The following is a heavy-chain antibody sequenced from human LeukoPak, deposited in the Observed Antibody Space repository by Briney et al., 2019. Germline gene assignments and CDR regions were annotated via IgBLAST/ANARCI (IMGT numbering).Heavy chain of an antibody. CDR1: GGPITSDGYS. V-gene: IGHV4-31*03. J-gene: IGHJ5*02. CDR3: ARDRLATSPRGWFDP. Sequence: SGTLSLPCNVSGGPITSDGYSWTRIRQHPATGLEWLGYIYHGGTSYYNPSLKGRLSMSMDTSRNQFSLKLTSVPAADTAVYFCARDRLATSPRGWFDPWGQGTLVTVSS. D-gene: IGHD2-2*01. CDR2: IYHGGTS.